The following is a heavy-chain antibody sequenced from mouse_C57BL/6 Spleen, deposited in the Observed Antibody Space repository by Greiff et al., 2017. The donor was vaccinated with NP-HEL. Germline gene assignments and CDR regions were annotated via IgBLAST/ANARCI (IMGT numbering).Heavy chain of an antibody. CDR1: GYTFTEYT. J-gene: IGHJ4*01. CDR3: ARHEGLFYAMDY. CDR2: FYPGSGSI. Sequence: QVHVKQSGAELVKPGASVKLSCKASGYTFTEYTIHWVKQRSGQGLEWIGWFYPGSGSIKYNEKFKDKATLTADKSSSTVYMELSRLTSEDSAVYFCARHEGLFYAMDYWGQGTSVTVSS. V-gene: IGHV1-62-2*01.